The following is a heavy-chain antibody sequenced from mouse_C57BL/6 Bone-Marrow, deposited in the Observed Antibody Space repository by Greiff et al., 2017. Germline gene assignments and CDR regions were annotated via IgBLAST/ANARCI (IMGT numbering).Heavy chain of an antibody. Sequence: QVQLQQPGAELVMPGASVKLSCKASGYTFTSYWMHWVKQRPGQGLEWIGEIDPSDSYTNYNQKFKGKSTLTVEKSSSTAYMQLSSLTSEDSAVYYCARGDYDAFAYWGQGTLVTVSA. V-gene: IGHV1-69*01. CDR3: ARGDYDAFAY. D-gene: IGHD2-4*01. CDR2: IDPSDSYT. CDR1: GYTFTSYW. J-gene: IGHJ3*01.